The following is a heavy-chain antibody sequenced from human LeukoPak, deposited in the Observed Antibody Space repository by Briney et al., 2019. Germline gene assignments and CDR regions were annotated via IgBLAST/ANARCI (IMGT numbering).Heavy chain of an antibody. D-gene: IGHD5-12*01. V-gene: IGHV3-48*03. Sequence: PGGSLRLSCAASGFTFSSYGMNWVRQAPGKGLEWVSYISSSGSTIYYADSVKGRFTISRDNAKNSLYLQMNSLRAEDTAVYYCAKGQYSGYDTGSGYWGQGTLVTVSS. CDR3: AKGQYSGYDTGSGY. CDR2: ISSSGSTI. CDR1: GFTFSSYG. J-gene: IGHJ4*02.